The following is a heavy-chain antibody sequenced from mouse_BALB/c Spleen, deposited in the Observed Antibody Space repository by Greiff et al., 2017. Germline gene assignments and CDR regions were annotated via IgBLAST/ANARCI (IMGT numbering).Heavy chain of an antibody. Sequence: QVQLQQSGAELVRPGVSVKISCKGSGYTFTDYAMHWVKQSHAKSLEWIGVISTYYGDASYNQKFKGKATMTVDKSSSTAYMELARLTSEDSAIYYCARANWDGAWFAYWGQGTLVTVSA. D-gene: IGHD4-1*01. CDR2: ISTYYGDA. V-gene: IGHV1S137*01. J-gene: IGHJ3*01. CDR3: ARANWDGAWFAY. CDR1: GYTFTDYA.